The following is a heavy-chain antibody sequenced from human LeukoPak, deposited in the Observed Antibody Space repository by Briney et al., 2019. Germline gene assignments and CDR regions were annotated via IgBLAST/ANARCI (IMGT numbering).Heavy chain of an antibody. V-gene: IGHV4-34*01. CDR2: ISHSGST. J-gene: IGHJ6*02. D-gene: IGHD6-6*01. CDR3: ARFSMAARPHYYYYGMDV. CDR1: GGSFSGYY. Sequence: SETLSLTCAVYGGSFSGYYWSWIRQPPGKGLEWIGEISHSGSTNYNPSLKSRVTISVDTSKNQFSLKLSSVTAADTAVYYCARFSMAARPHYYYYGMDVWGQGTTVTVSS.